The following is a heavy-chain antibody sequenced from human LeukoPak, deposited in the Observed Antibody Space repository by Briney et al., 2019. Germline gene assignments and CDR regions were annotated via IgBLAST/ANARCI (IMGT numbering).Heavy chain of an antibody. V-gene: IGHV1-2*02. CDR3: ARGVGEGIAAAATGY. CDR1: GYTFTGYY. J-gene: IGHJ4*02. D-gene: IGHD6-13*01. Sequence: GASVKVSCKASGYTFTGYYINWERQAPGQGLEWRGWFSRNIGGRDSAQKFQCRVTMPRDTSLSTAYIESSRLRSDDTAGYCCARGVGEGIAAAATGYWGQGTLVTVS. CDR2: FSRNIGGR.